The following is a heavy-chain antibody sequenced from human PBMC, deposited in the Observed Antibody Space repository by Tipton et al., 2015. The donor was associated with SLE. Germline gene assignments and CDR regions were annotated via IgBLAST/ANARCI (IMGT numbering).Heavy chain of an antibody. CDR1: GDSITNYSPF. CDR3: ARGFPHTIAAAGYYFDY. CDR2: INHSGST. V-gene: IGHV4-39*07. J-gene: IGHJ4*02. Sequence: TLSLTCTISGDSITNYSPFWGWLRQPPGKGLEWIGEINHSGSTNYNPSLKSRVTISVDTSKNQFSLKLSSVTAADTVVYYCARGFPHTIAAAGYYFDYWGQGTLVTVSS. D-gene: IGHD6-13*01.